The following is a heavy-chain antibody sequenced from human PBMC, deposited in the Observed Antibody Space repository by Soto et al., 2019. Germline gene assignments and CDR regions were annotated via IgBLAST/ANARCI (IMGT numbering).Heavy chain of an antibody. CDR1: GFTFSSYG. CDR3: AKVVGYCSGGSCSDYYYYMDV. V-gene: IGHV3-30*18. D-gene: IGHD2-15*01. CDR2: ISYDGSNK. Sequence: GGSLRLSCAASGFTFSSYGMHWVRQAPGKGLEWVAVISYDGSNKYYADSVKGRFTISRDNSKNTLYLQMNSLRAEDTAVYYCAKVVGYCSGGSCSDYYYYMDVWGKGTTVTVSS. J-gene: IGHJ6*03.